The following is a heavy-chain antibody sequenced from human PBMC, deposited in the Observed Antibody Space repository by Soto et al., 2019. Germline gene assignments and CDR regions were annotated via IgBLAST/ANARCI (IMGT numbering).Heavy chain of an antibody. CDR1: GGSFKGGSYS. CDR3: ARDFAYFDS. Sequence: ETLSLTCTVSGGSFKGGSYSWSWIRQPPGKGLEWIGYVYHTGRTSYNPSLKSRVSISMDMSKNQFSLNLDSVTAADTAVYFCARDFAYFDSWGQGTLVTVSS. D-gene: IGHD3-3*01. CDR2: VYHTGRT. J-gene: IGHJ4*02. V-gene: IGHV4-61*01.